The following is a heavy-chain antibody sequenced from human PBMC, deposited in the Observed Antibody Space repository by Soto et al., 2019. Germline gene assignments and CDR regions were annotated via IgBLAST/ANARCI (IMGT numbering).Heavy chain of an antibody. CDR3: ARDRHPYSTKYYFEY. J-gene: IGHJ4*02. CDR2: ISGSGAYT. D-gene: IGHD2-2*01. Sequence: PGGSLRLSCAASGFTFSTYAMNWVRQPPGEGLEWVSSISGSGAYTYYADSVQGRFTISRDNPKNTLNLQMNSLRAEDTAVYYCARDRHPYSTKYYFEYWGQGTLVTVSS. V-gene: IGHV3-23*01. CDR1: GFTFSTYA.